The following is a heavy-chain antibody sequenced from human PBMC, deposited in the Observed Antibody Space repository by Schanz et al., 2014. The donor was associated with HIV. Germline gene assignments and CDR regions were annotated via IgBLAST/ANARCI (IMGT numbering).Heavy chain of an antibody. CDR3: AKVVRFAMVTAPYYFDS. D-gene: IGHD2-15*01. V-gene: IGHV3-30*18. CDR1: GFTFSNAW. CDR2: ISYDGRNK. Sequence: VQLVESGGGLVKPGGSLRLSCAASGFTFSNAWMSWVRQAPGKGLEWVAVISYDGRNKYQAASVKGRFTVSRDNAKNTVYLQMKSLRVEDTAVYYCAKVVRFAMVTAPYYFDSWGQGTLVTVSS. J-gene: IGHJ4*02.